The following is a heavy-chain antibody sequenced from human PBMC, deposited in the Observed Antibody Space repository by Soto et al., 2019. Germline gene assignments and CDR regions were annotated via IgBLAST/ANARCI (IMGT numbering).Heavy chain of an antibody. D-gene: IGHD4-17*01. CDR1: GFTFSSYW. CDR3: ARRWGDYGDYEYFDL. Sequence: EVQLVESGGGLVQPGGSLRLSCAASGFTFSSYWMSWVRQAPGKGLEWVANIKQDGSEKYYVDSVKGRFTISRDNAKNSLYLQMNSLRAEDTAVYYWARRWGDYGDYEYFDLWGRGTLVTVSS. V-gene: IGHV3-7*01. J-gene: IGHJ2*01. CDR2: IKQDGSEK.